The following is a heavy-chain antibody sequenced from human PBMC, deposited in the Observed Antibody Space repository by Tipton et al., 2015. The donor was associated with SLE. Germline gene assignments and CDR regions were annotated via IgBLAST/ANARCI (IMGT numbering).Heavy chain of an antibody. V-gene: IGHV4-39*07. CDR2: IYYSGST. Sequence: TLSLTCTVSGGSISSSSYYWGWIRQPPGKGLEWIGSIYYSGSTYYNPSLKSRVTISVDTSKSQFSLKLSSVTAADTAVYYCASRIVGALYYFDYWGQGTLVTVSS. CDR3: ASRIVGALYYFDY. J-gene: IGHJ4*02. CDR1: GGSISSSSYY. D-gene: IGHD1-26*01.